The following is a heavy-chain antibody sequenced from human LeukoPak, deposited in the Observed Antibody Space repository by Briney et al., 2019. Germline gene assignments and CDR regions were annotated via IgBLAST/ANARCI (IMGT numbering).Heavy chain of an antibody. V-gene: IGHV4-34*01. CDR2: INYSGST. CDR3: ARGDFPGYGSGSYPY. CDR1: VGSFSDYY. J-gene: IGHJ4*02. Sequence: PSETLSLTCAVYVGSFSDYYWSWIRQPPGKGLEWIGEINYSGSTNYNPSLKSRVTMSVDTSKNQFSLKLSSVTAADTAMYYCARGDFPGYGSGSYPYWGQGTLVTVSS. D-gene: IGHD3-10*01.